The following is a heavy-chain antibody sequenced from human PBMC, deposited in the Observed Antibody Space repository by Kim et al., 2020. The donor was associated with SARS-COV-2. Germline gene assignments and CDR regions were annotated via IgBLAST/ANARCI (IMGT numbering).Heavy chain of an antibody. CDR3: ARRGGGSSGYCTSLEYLQH. V-gene: IGHV4-30-2*01. Sequence: SETLSLTCAVSGGSISSGGYSWSWIRQPPGKGLEWIGYIYHSGSTYYNPSLKSRVIISVDRSKNQFSLKLSSVTAADTAVYYCARRGGGSSGYCTSLEYLQHWGQGTQVTVSS. CDR2: IYHSGST. D-gene: IGHD3-22*01. CDR1: GGSISSGGYS. J-gene: IGHJ1*01.